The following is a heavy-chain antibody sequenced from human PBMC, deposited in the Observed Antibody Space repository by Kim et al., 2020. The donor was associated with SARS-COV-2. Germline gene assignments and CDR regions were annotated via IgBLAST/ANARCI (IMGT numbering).Heavy chain of an antibody. D-gene: IGHD3-10*01. V-gene: IGHV1-3*01. J-gene: IGHJ4*02. Sequence: ASVKVSCKASGYTFTSYAMHWVRQSPGQRLEWMGWINAGNGNTKYSQKFQGRVTITRDTSASTAYMELSSLRSEDTAVYYCARDQGVRGAADYWGQGTLVTVSS. CDR3: ARDQGVRGAADY. CDR1: GYTFTSYA. CDR2: INAGNGNT.